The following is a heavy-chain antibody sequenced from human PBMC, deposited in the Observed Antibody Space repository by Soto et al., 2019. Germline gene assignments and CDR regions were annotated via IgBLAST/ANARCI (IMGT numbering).Heavy chain of an antibody. CDR2: IIPIFGTA. V-gene: IGHV1-69*01. D-gene: IGHD3-22*01. CDR3: ARGGYYDSSGYYYVVRGAFDI. CDR1: GGTFSSYA. Sequence: QVQLVQSGAEVKKPGSSVKVSCKASGGTFSSYAISWVRQAPGQGLEWMGGIIPIFGTANYAQKFQGRVTITADESTSTAYMELSSLTSEDTAVYYCARGGYYDSSGYYYVVRGAFDIWGQGTMVTVSS. J-gene: IGHJ3*02.